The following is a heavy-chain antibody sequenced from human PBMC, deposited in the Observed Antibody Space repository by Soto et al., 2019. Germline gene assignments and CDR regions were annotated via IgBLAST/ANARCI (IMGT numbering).Heavy chain of an antibody. V-gene: IGHV3-30*18. CDR3: AKDQNPYSSGWAFDY. D-gene: IGHD6-19*01. Sequence: PGGSLRLSCAASGFTFSSYGMHWVRQAPGKGLEWVAVISYDGSNKYYADSVKGRFTISRDNSKNTLYLQMNSLRAEDTAVYYCAKDQNPYSSGWAFDYWGQGTLVTVSS. CDR2: ISYDGSNK. CDR1: GFTFSSYG. J-gene: IGHJ4*02.